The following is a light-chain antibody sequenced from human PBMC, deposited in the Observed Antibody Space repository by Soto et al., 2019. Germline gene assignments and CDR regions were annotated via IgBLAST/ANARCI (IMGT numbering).Light chain of an antibody. CDR1: SNDVGGYNY. CDR3: ISYTSSSTLL. Sequence: QSALTQPASVSGSPGQSITISCTGTSNDVGGYNYVSWYQQHPGKAPKLMIYDVSNRPSGVSNRFSGSKSGNTASLTISGLQAEDEADYYCISYTSSSTLLFGTGTKLTVL. CDR2: DVS. J-gene: IGLJ1*01. V-gene: IGLV2-14*01.